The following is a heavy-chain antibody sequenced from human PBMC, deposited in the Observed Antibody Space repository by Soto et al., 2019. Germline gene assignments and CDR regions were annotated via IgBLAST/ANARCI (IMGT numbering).Heavy chain of an antibody. Sequence: GGSLRLSCAASGFTFSSYSMNWVRQAPGKGLEWVSSISSSSSYIYYADSVKGRFTISRDNAKNSLYLQMNSLRAEDTAVYYCARASPQWELLRGFDYWGQGSLVTVSS. D-gene: IGHD1-26*01. J-gene: IGHJ4*02. V-gene: IGHV3-21*01. CDR3: ARASPQWELLRGFDY. CDR2: ISSSSSYI. CDR1: GFTFSSYS.